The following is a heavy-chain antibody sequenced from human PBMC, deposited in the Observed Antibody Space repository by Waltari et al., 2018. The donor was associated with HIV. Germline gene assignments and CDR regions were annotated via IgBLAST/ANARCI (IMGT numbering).Heavy chain of an antibody. Sequence: EVHLVESGGGLVQPGGSLRLSCAASGFTLGTYWMNWVRQAPGKGLGWVANIKHDGSERYYGDSVRGRFTISRDNAKNSLYLQMNSLRAQDTAVYYCARDACSGGNCRYNYFDYWGQGSLVTVSS. V-gene: IGHV3-7*01. J-gene: IGHJ4*02. CDR3: ARDACSGGNCRYNYFDY. CDR1: GFTLGTYW. CDR2: IKHDGSER. D-gene: IGHD2-15*01.